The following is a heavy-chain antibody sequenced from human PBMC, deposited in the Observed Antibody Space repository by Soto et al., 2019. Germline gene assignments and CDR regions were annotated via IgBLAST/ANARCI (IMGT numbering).Heavy chain of an antibody. CDR2: ISYDGSNK. CDR3: ARDRLRYNWNDFPYYDYGMDV. V-gene: IGHV3-30-3*01. J-gene: IGHJ6*02. D-gene: IGHD1-1*01. CDR1: GFTFSSYA. Sequence: QVQLVESGGGVVQPGRSLRLSCAASGFTFSSYAMHWVRQAPGKGLEWVAVISYDGSNKYYADSVKGRFSISRDNSKNTLHLQMNSLRAEDTAVYYCARDRLRYNWNDFPYYDYGMDVWVQGTTVTVSS.